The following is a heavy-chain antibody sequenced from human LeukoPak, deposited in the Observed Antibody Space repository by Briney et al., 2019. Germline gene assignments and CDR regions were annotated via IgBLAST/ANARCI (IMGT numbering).Heavy chain of an antibody. CDR3: TRVKVTRGRFAN. J-gene: IGHJ4*02. Sequence: GASVKVSCKASGYTFSSYGINWVRQAPGQGLEWMGWINTDTGNPTYAQGFTGRFVFSLDTSVTTAYLQISSLQTEDTAVYYCTRVKVTRGRFANWGQGTLVTVSS. CDR2: INTDTGNP. CDR1: GYTFSSYG. V-gene: IGHV7-4-1*02.